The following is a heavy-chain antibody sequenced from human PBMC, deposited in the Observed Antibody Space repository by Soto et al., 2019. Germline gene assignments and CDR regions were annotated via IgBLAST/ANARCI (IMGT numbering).Heavy chain of an antibody. CDR3: SRGILG. CDR1: GGSINSGGYC. Sequence: QVQLQESGPGLVKPSQTLSLTYTVSGGSINSGGYCWSWIRQHPGKGLDWIGCISYGGSTSYNPSLKSRVTISVDTSKNQFSLKLTSVTAADTAVYYCSRGILGWGQGALITVSS. V-gene: IGHV4-31*03. CDR2: ISYGGST. D-gene: IGHD5-18*01. J-gene: IGHJ4*02.